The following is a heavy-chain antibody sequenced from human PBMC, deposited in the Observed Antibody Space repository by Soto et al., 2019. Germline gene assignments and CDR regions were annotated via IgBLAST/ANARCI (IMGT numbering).Heavy chain of an antibody. J-gene: IGHJ4*02. CDR1: GFTFSTYD. CDR2: ISGSGGST. V-gene: IGHV3-23*01. Sequence: EVQLLESGGGLVQPGGSLRLSCTASGFTFSTYDMSWVRQAPGKGLEWVSSISGSGGSTYYADSVKGRFTISRDNSKNTLYLQMNSLRAEDTAVFYCAKILAGSGVSLDDCWGQGTRVTVSS. D-gene: IGHD6-19*01. CDR3: AKILAGSGVSLDDC.